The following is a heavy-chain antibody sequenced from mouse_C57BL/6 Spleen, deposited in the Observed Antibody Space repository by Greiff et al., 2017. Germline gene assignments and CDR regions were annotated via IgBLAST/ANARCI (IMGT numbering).Heavy chain of an antibody. Sequence: QVQLQQSGPGLVQPSQSLSITCTASGFSLTSYGVHWVRQSPGKGLEWLGVIWRGGSTDYNAAFMSRLSITKDNSKSQVFFKMNSLQADDTAIYYCAKNLEIYYYGSSYRDYYAMDYWGQGTSVTVSS. CDR2: IWRGGST. D-gene: IGHD1-1*01. J-gene: IGHJ4*01. CDR3: AKNLEIYYYGSSYRDYYAMDY. V-gene: IGHV2-5*01. CDR1: GFSLTSYG.